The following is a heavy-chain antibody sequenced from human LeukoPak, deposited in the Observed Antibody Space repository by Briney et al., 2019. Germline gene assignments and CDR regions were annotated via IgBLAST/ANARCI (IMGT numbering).Heavy chain of an antibody. V-gene: IGHV1-2*04. J-gene: IGHJ4*02. D-gene: IGHD1-26*01. CDR2: INPNSGGT. Sequence: ASVKVSCKASGYTFTSYAMHWVRQAPGQGLEWMGWINPNSGGTNYAQKFQGWVTMTRDTSISTAYMELSRLRSDDTAVYYCAISLVGALPVYWGQGTLVTVSS. CDR1: GYTFTSYA. CDR3: AISLVGALPVY.